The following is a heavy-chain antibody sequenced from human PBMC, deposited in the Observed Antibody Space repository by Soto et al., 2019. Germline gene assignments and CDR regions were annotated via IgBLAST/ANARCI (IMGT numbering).Heavy chain of an antibody. CDR3: ARNLAYGGGYTFDY. V-gene: IGHV3-72*01. D-gene: IGHD2-21*01. CDR2: SRDKAHSYTT. J-gene: IGHJ4*02. CDR1: AFTFSDHF. Sequence: EVQLVESGGGLVQPGGSLRLSCEVSAFTFSDHFIDWVRQAQGKGLEWVGRSRDKAHSYTTEYAASVKGRFTISRDDSRNSLYLQMNSLKTEDTAVYYCARNLAYGGGYTFDYWGQGTLVTVSS.